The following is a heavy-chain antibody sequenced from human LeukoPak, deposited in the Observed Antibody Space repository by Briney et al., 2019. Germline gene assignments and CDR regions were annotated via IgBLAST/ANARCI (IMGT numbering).Heavy chain of an antibody. D-gene: IGHD2-2*02. CDR3: ARLGCSTSCYTEYYFDY. CDR2: IYPGDSDT. Sequence: GESLKISCKGSGYSFTSYWIGWVRQMPGKGLEWMGIIYPGDSDTRYSPSFQGQVTISADKSISTAYLQWSSLKASDTAMYYCARLGCSTSCYTEYYFDYWGQGTLVTVSS. V-gene: IGHV5-51*01. J-gene: IGHJ4*02. CDR1: GYSFTSYW.